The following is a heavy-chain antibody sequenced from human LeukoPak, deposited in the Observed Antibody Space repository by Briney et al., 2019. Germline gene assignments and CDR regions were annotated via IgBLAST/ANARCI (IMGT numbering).Heavy chain of an antibody. V-gene: IGHV1-2*04. CDR1: GYTFTGYY. CDR3: ARMENDYGDYAYYYGMDV. D-gene: IGHD4-17*01. Sequence: ASVKVSCTASGYTFTGYYMHWVRQAPGQGLEWMGWINPNSGGTNYAQKFQGWVTMTRDTSISTAYMELSRLRSDDTAVYYCARMENDYGDYAYYYGMDVWGQGTTVTVSS. CDR2: INPNSGGT. J-gene: IGHJ6*02.